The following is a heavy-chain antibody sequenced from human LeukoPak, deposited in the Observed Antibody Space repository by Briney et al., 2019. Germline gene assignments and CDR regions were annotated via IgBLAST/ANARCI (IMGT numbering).Heavy chain of an antibody. J-gene: IGHJ4*02. D-gene: IGHD7-27*01. CDR3: VRTPPNWGFDY. CDR2: MSPNSGDT. Sequence: ASVKVSCKASGYTFTTHDINWVRQATGQGLEWLGWMSPNSGDTGYAQKFQGRVTMTSDSSISTAYMELSGLRSEDTAIYYCVRTPPNWGFDYWGQGTLVTVSS. CDR1: GYTFTTHD. V-gene: IGHV1-8*01.